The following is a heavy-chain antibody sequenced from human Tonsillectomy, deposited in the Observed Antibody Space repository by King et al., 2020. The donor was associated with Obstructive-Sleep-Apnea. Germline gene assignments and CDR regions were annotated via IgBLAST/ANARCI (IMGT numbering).Heavy chain of an antibody. J-gene: IGHJ4*02. CDR1: GFTFYSYD. CDR2: TSYDGNYK. Sequence: VQLVESGGGVVQPGRSLRLSCAASGFTFYSYDMHWVRQAPGKRLEWVAITSYDGNYKYYADSVKGRFTISRDDSKKTLYLQMNSLRTEDTAVYYCSNFDYWGQGTLVIVSS. CDR3: SNFDY. V-gene: IGHV3-30*18.